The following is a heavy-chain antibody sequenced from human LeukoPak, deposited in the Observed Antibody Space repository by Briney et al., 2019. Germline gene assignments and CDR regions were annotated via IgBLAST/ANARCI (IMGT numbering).Heavy chain of an antibody. CDR3: AKEDCSGATCYSGH. V-gene: IGHV3-9*01. CDR2: ISWNSGSI. Sequence: PGGSLRLSCAASGFTFDDYAMHWVRQAPGKGPEWVSGISWNSGSIDYADSVKGRFTISRDNAKNSLYLQMINLRTEDTALYYCAKEDCSGATCYSGHWGQGTLVTVSS. CDR1: GFTFDDYA. J-gene: IGHJ4*02. D-gene: IGHD2-15*01.